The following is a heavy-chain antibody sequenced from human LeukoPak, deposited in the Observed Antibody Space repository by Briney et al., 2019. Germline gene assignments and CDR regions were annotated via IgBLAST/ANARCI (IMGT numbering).Heavy chain of an antibody. V-gene: IGHV6-1*01. D-gene: IGHD5-24*01. J-gene: IGHJ4*02. CDR1: GDSVSSNSAA. Sequence: SQTLTLTCDLSGDSVSSNSAAWNWIRQSPLRGLKWLGRTYYRSKWYNDYAVSVKSRITINPDTSKNQFSLQLNSVTPEDTAVYYCTRGAPVGSSREFDYWGQGTLVTVAS. CDR2: TYYRSKWYN. CDR3: TRGAPVGSSREFDY.